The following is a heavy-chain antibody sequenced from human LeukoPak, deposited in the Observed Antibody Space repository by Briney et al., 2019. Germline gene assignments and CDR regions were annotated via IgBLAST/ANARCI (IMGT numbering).Heavy chain of an antibody. Sequence: SETLSLTCTVSGGSISSSSYYWGWIRQPPGKGLEWIGSIYYSGSTNYNPSLKSRVTISVDTSKNQFSLKLSSVTAADTAVYYCAREVAVAGLYFDYWGQGTLVTVSS. D-gene: IGHD6-19*01. CDR1: GGSISSSSYY. CDR2: IYYSGST. V-gene: IGHV4-39*07. CDR3: AREVAVAGLYFDY. J-gene: IGHJ4*02.